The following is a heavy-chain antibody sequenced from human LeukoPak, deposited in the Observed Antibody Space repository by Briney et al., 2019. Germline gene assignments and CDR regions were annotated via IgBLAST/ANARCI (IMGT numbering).Heavy chain of an antibody. V-gene: IGHV3-15*07. J-gene: IGHJ5*02. Sequence: PGGSLTLSCATSGFTFSNAWMNWVRQAPGKGLEWVGRIRSNSDGGTIDYAAPVKGRFTLSRDDSKTTLYLQMNSLQAEDTAVYYCATDFYDSTWGQGTLVTVSS. CDR2: IRSNSDGGTI. D-gene: IGHD3-22*01. CDR3: ATDFYDST. CDR1: GFTFSNAW.